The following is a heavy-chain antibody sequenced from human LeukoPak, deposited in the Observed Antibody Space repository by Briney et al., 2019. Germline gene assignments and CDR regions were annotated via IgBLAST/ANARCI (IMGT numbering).Heavy chain of an antibody. V-gene: IGHV1-18*01. CDR2: MSAYNGNT. D-gene: IGHD7-27*01. J-gene: IGHJ4*02. CDR1: GYTFTNYG. Sequence: ASVKVSCKASGYTFTNYGISWVRQAPGQGLEWMGWMSAYNGNTNYAQNLQGRVTMTTDTSTSTAYMELRSLRSDDTAVYYCARAEPHWGGYYFDNWGQGTLVTVSS. CDR3: ARAEPHWGGYYFDN.